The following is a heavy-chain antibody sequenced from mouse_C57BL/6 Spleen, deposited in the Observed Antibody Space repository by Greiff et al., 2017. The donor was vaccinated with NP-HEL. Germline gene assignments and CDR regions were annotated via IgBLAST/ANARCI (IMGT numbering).Heavy chain of an antibody. J-gene: IGHJ4*01. Sequence: EVQLVESGGGLVQPKGSLKLSCAASGFSFNTYAMNWVRQAPGKGLEWVARIRSKSNNYATYYADSVKDRFTISRDDSESMLCLQMNNLRTEDTAMYYCVGQGGSYYGLHAMDYWGQGTSVTVSS. CDR2: IRSKSNNYAT. D-gene: IGHD1-1*01. V-gene: IGHV10-1*01. CDR3: VGQGGSYYGLHAMDY. CDR1: GFSFNTYA.